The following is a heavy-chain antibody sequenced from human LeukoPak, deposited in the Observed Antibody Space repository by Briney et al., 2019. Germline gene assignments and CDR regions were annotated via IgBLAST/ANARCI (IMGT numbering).Heavy chain of an antibody. Sequence: GGSLRLSCAASGFTFSHFWMSWVRQAPGKGLEWVAYIKKTGSETYYVDSVKGRFTITRDNTRNSLFLQMYSLRAEDTAVYFCAREGTYYYDSSGIDYWGQGTLVTVSS. CDR2: IKKTGSET. J-gene: IGHJ4*02. CDR3: AREGTYYYDSSGIDY. CDR1: GFTFSHFW. D-gene: IGHD3-22*01. V-gene: IGHV3-7*01.